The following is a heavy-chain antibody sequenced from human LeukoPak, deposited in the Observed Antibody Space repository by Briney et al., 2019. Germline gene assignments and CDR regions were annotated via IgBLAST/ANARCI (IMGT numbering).Heavy chain of an antibody. Sequence: SGGSLRLSCAASGFTFSSYEMNWVRQAPGKGLQWVSDISSSGTTIYYADSVKGRFTISRDNAKNSLYLQMNSLRDEDTAVYYCARGALRYSDYWGQGTLVTVSS. CDR2: ISSSGTTI. CDR3: ARGALRYSDY. D-gene: IGHD3-9*01. CDR1: GFTFSSYE. J-gene: IGHJ4*02. V-gene: IGHV3-48*03.